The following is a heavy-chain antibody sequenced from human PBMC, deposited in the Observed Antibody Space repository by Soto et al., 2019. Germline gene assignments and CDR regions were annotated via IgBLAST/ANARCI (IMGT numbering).Heavy chain of an antibody. CDR2: IIPIFGTA. J-gene: IGHJ6*02. V-gene: IGHV1-69*13. D-gene: IGHD1-7*01. CDR1: GGTFSSYA. Sequence: VASVKVSCKASGGTFSSYAISWVRQAPGQGLEWMGGIIPIFGTANYAQKFQGRVTITADESTSTAYMELSSLRSEDTAVYYCAKELRSIYYGMDVWGQGTTVTVSS. CDR3: AKELRSIYYGMDV.